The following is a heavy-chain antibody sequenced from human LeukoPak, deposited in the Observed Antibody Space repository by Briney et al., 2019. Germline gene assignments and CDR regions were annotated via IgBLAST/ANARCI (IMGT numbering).Heavy chain of an antibody. J-gene: IGHJ4*02. V-gene: IGHV3-23*01. CDR1: GFTFSSYA. CDR2: ISGSDGST. D-gene: IGHD3-10*01. CDR3: ASLGTYYYGSGGYYRSY. Sequence: GGSLRLSCVASGFTFSSYAMNWVRQAPGRGLEWVSAISGSDGSTYYADSVKGRFTISRDNSKNTLYLQMNSLRAEDTAVYYCASLGTYYYGSGGYYRSYWGQGTLVTVSS.